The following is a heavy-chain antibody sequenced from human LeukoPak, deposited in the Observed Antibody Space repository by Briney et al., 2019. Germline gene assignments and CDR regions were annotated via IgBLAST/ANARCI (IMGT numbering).Heavy chain of an antibody. CDR3: ARYGDYGDY. D-gene: IGHD4-17*01. Sequence: GGSLRLSCAASRFTFSRYWMSWVRQAPGKGLEWVANIKHDGSGKYYVDSVKGRFTISRDNAKNSLYLQMNSLRAEDTAVYYCARYGDYGDYWGQGTLVTVSS. V-gene: IGHV3-7*01. CDR2: IKHDGSGK. CDR1: RFTFSRYW. J-gene: IGHJ4*02.